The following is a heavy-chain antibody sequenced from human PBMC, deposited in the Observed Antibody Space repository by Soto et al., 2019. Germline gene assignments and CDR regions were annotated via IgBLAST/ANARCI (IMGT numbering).Heavy chain of an antibody. Sequence: GGSLRLSCAASGFTFSSYWMHWVRQAPGKGLVWVAPIAYDESNKYYADSVKGRFTSSRDNSKNTLYLQMNGLRAEDTAVYYCASAVRRAGGWDFDYWGQGALVTVSS. V-gene: IGHV3-30*03. CDR2: IAYDESNK. CDR1: GFTFSSYW. CDR3: ASAVRRAGGWDFDY. J-gene: IGHJ4*02. D-gene: IGHD1-26*01.